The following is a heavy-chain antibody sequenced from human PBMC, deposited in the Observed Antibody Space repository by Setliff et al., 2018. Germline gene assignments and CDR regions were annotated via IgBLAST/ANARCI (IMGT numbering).Heavy chain of an antibody. CDR1: GYTFSDYI. V-gene: IGHV1-18*01. Sequence: GASVKVSCKASGYTFSDYIINWVRQAPGQGLEWVGWISPHTGKTYSAQKLQGRVTMTTDTSTSASYMELRSLRSDDTAVYYCAISTLSICSGGTCPNAFDVWGQGTMVTVSS. D-gene: IGHD2-15*01. J-gene: IGHJ3*01. CDR2: ISPHTGKT. CDR3: AISTLSICSGGTCPNAFDV.